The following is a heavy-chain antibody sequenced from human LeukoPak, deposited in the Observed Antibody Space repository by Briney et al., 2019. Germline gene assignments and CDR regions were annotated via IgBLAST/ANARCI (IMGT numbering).Heavy chain of an antibody. D-gene: IGHD2-8*02. Sequence: ASVKVSCKASGYTFTNYYMHWVRQAPGQGLEWMRLSNPTGSSTNYAQKFRGRVTMTRDTSTTTVYMELSSLRSEDTAVYYCAREESGGYFDYWGQGTLVTVSS. V-gene: IGHV1-46*01. J-gene: IGHJ4*02. CDR3: AREESGGYFDY. CDR2: SNPTGSST. CDR1: GYTFTNYY.